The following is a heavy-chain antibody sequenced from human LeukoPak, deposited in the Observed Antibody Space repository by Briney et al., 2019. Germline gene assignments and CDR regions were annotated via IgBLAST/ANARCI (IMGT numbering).Heavy chain of an antibody. CDR1: GGSISSYY. Sequence: PSETLSLTCTVSGGSISSYYWSWIRQPPGKGLEWIGYIYYSGSTNYNPSLKSRVTISVDTSKNQFSLKLSSVTAAATAVYYCARGMTTVTTWFDPWGQGTLVTVSS. J-gene: IGHJ5*02. CDR2: IYYSGST. V-gene: IGHV4-59*01. D-gene: IGHD4-4*01. CDR3: ARGMTTVTTWFDP.